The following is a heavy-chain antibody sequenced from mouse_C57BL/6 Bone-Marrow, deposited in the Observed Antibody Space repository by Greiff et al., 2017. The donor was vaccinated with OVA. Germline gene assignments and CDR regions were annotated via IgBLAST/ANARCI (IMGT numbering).Heavy chain of an antibody. D-gene: IGHD1-1*01. Sequence: QVQLQQPGAELVKPGASVKMSCKASGYTFTSYWINWVKQRPGQGLEWIGDIYPGSGSTNYNEKFKSKATLTVDTSSSTAYMQLSSLTSEDSAVYYCARHYYGSSPSFYFDDWGTGTTVTVSS. CDR3: ARHYYGSSPSFYFDD. J-gene: IGHJ1*03. V-gene: IGHV1-55*01. CDR1: GYTFTSYW. CDR2: IYPGSGST.